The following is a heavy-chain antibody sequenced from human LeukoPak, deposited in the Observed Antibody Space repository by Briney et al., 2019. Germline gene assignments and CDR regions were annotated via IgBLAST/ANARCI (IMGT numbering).Heavy chain of an antibody. CDR2: INPSGGST. Sequence: GASVKVSCKASGYTFTSYYMHWVRQAPGQGLEWMGIINPSGGSTSYAQKFQGRVTMTRDTSTSTVYMELSSLRSEDTAVYYCARDPRPMVRGVIWFDPWGQGTLVTVSS. D-gene: IGHD3-10*01. CDR1: GYTFTSYY. J-gene: IGHJ5*02. CDR3: ARDPRPMVRGVIWFDP. V-gene: IGHV1-46*01.